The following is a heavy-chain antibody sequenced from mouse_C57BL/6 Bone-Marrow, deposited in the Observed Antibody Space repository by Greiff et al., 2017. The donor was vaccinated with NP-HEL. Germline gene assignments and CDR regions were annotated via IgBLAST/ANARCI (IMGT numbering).Heavy chain of an antibody. CDR1: GFTFSSYA. V-gene: IGHV5-4*03. D-gene: IGHD2-4*01. CDR2: ISDGGSYT. J-gene: IGHJ1*03. Sequence: EVKLVESGGGLVKPGGSLKLSCAASGFTFSSYAMSWVRQTPEKRLEWVATISDGGSYTYYPDNVKGRFTISRDNAKNNLYLQLSHLKSEDTAMYYSARGLYDYDGRDWCFEVWGTETTGTVSS. CDR3: ARGLYDYDGRDWCFEV.